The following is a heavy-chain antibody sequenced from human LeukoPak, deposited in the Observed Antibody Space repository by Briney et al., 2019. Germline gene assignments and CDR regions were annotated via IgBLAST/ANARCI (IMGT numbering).Heavy chain of an antibody. J-gene: IGHJ4*02. CDR3: ASLRYHDSSGLTGELTDFDY. CDR2: INHSGST. Sequence: PSETLSLTCAVYGGSFSGYYWSWIRQPPGKGLEWIGEINHSGSTNYNPSLKSRVTISVDTSKNQFSLKLSSVTAAVTAVYYCASLRYHDSSGLTGELTDFDYWGQGTLVTVSS. D-gene: IGHD3-22*01. CDR1: GGSFSGYY. V-gene: IGHV4-34*01.